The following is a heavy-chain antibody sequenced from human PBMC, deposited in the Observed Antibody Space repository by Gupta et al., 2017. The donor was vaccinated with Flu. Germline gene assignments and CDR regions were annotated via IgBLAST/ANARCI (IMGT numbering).Heavy chain of an antibody. Sequence: EVQLVESGGGLVQPGRYLRLSCAASGFTFDYYAMHWVRQAPGKGLEWVSGISWSGRSIVYADSVRGRFTISRDNAKNSLFLQMNSLRAEDTAVYYCAKDTSPSPEMTTMFDSWGQGILVTVSS. D-gene: IGHD5-24*01. CDR2: ISWSGRSI. CDR1: GFTFDYYA. V-gene: IGHV3-9*01. CDR3: AKDTSPSPEMTTMFDS. J-gene: IGHJ4*02.